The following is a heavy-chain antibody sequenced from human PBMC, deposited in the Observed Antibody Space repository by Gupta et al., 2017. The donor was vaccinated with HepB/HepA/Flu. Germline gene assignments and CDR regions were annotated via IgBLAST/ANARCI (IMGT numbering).Heavy chain of an antibody. CDR2: VYYSGRT. Sequence: QLQLQESGPGLVKPSEALSLTCTVSGGSLSSSTYHWGWIRQPPGKGLEWIGNVYYSGRTYYNPSLKSRVAISIDTSKKQLSLKIRSVTAADTAVFYCVRVITGLDHFDIWGQGPMVTVSS. CDR3: VRVITGLDHFDI. V-gene: IGHV4-39*01. D-gene: IGHD2-8*02. CDR1: GGSLSSSTYH. J-gene: IGHJ3*02.